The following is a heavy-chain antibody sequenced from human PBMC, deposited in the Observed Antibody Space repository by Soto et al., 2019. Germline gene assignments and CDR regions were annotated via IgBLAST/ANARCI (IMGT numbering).Heavy chain of an antibody. CDR1: GYSFTDYH. CDR2: INPKSGGT. Sequence: QVQLVQSGAEVKKPGASVRVSCRASGYSFTDYHIHWVRQAPGQGLEWLGRINPKSGGTSTAQKFQVWVTMTRDRSISTVYMELTRLRSDDTAVYFCARGHSTDCSNGVCSFFFNHDMDVWGQGTTVTVSS. V-gene: IGHV1-2*04. D-gene: IGHD2-8*01. CDR3: ARGHSTDCSNGVCSFFFNHDMDV. J-gene: IGHJ6*02.